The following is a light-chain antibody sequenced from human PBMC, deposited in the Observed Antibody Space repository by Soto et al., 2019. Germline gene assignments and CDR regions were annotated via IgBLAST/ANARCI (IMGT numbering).Light chain of an antibody. CDR3: AAWDDSLNGGV. CDR1: ISNIGSNT. Sequence: QLVLTQPPSASGTPGQRVTISCSGSISNIGSNTVNWYQQLPGTAPKLVIYSNNQRPSGVPDRFSGSKSGTSASLAISGLQSEDEADYYCAAWDDSLNGGVFGGGTKLTVL. V-gene: IGLV1-44*01. J-gene: IGLJ3*02. CDR2: SNN.